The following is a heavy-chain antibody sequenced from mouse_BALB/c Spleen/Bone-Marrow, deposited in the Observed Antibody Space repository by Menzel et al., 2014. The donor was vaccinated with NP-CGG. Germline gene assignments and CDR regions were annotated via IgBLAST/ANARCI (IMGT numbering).Heavy chain of an antibody. CDR3: ARYYDYDGGYFDY. D-gene: IGHD2-4*01. CDR1: GYSITGDYA. J-gene: IGHJ2*01. CDR2: ITYSGST. V-gene: IGHV3-2*02. Sequence: EVKLMESGPGLVKPSQSLSLTCTVTGYSITGDYAWNWIRQFPGNKLEWMGYITYSGSTSYNPSLKSRISITRDTSKNQFFLQVNSVTTEDTATYYCARYYDYDGGYFDYWGQGTTLTVSS.